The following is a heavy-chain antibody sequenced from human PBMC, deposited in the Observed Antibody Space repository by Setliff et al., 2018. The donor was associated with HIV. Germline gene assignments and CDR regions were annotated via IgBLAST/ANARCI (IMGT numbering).Heavy chain of an antibody. J-gene: IGHJ6*03. V-gene: IGHV1-2*02. CDR1: GYTFTGYY. Sequence: GASVKVSCKASGYTFTGYYMHWVRQAPGQGLEWMGWINPNSGGTNYAQKFQGRVTMTRDTSISTAYMELRRLRSDDTAVYYCAKNTPSIINYPYYYYMDVWGKGTTVTVSS. CDR3: AKNTPSIINYPYYYYMDV. D-gene: IGHD1-7*01. CDR2: INPNSGGT.